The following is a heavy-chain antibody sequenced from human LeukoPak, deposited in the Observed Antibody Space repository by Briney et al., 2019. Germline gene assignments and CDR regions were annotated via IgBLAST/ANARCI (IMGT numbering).Heavy chain of an antibody. J-gene: IGHJ4*02. CDR1: GFTFSSYA. D-gene: IGHD3-22*01. CDR2: ISGSGGST. Sequence: GGSLRLSCAASGFTFSSYAMSWVRQAPGKGLEWVSAISGSGGSTYYADSVKGRFTISRDNSKNTLYLQMNSLNAEDTAVYSCARDKKYYYGSSGSYSSFDYWGQGTLVTVSS. V-gene: IGHV3-23*01. CDR3: ARDKKYYYGSSGSYSSFDY.